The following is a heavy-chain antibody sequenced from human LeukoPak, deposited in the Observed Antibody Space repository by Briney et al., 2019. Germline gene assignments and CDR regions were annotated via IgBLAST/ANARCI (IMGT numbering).Heavy chain of an antibody. J-gene: IGHJ3*02. CDR2: INHSGST. CDR1: GGSISSYH. Sequence: SETLSLTCTVSGGSISSYHWSWIRQPPGKGLEWIGEINHSGSTNYNPSLRSRVTISVDTSKSQFSLKLSSVTAASTAVYYCATGPDDAFDIWGQGTMVTVSS. CDR3: ATGPDDAFDI. V-gene: IGHV4-34*01.